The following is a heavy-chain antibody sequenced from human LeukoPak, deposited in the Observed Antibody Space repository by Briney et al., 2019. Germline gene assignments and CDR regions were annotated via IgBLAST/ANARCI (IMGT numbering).Heavy chain of an antibody. CDR1: GFTFSSYS. CDR2: ISSSSSYI. J-gene: IGHJ4*02. V-gene: IGHV3-21*01. D-gene: IGHD3-10*01. CDR3: AKDRSGEGDY. Sequence: PGGSLRLSCAASGFTFSSYSMNWIRQAPGKGLEWVSSISSSSSYIYYADSVKGRFTISRDNAKNSLYLQMNSLRAEDTAVYYCAKDRSGEGDYWGQGTLVTVSS.